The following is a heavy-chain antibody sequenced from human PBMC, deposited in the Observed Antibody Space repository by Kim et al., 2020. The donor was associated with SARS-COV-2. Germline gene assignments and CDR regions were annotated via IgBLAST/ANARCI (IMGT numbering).Heavy chain of an antibody. J-gene: IGHJ6*02. CDR2: INHSGST. Sequence: SETLSLTCAVYGGSFSGYYWSWIRQPPGKGLEWIGEINHSGSTNYNPSLKSRVTISVDTSKNQFSLKLSSVTAADTAVYYCARRAAWLGGYCTNGVCYNYYYGMDVWGQGTTVTVSS. V-gene: IGHV4-34*01. D-gene: IGHD2-8*01. CDR1: GGSFSGYY. CDR3: ARRAAWLGGYCTNGVCYNYYYGMDV.